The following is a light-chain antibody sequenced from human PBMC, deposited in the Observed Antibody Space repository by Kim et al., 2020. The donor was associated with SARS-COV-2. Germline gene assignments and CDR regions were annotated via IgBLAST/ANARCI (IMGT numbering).Light chain of an antibody. J-gene: IGKJ2*01. V-gene: IGKV3-20*01. CDR3: QRYGNPPPYS. CDR2: GAS. CDR1: QGVSSSY. Sequence: SPGERAPFSCRASQGVSSSYLAWYQQKPGQAPRLLIYGASSRATGIPDRFSGSGSGTDFTLTISRLEPEDFAVYYCQRYGNPPPYSFGQGTKLEI.